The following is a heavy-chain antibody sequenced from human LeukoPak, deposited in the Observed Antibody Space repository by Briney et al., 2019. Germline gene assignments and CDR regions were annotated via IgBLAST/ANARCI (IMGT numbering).Heavy chain of an antibody. V-gene: IGHV1-8*01. D-gene: IGHD3-3*01. CDR3: ASGSASKYYDFWSGYYRLDY. CDR1: GYTFTSYD. Sequence: GASVRVSCKASGYTFTSYDINWVRQATGQGLEWMGWMNPNSGNTGYAQKFQGRVTMTRSTSISTAYMELSSLRSEDTAVYYCASGSASKYYDFWSGYYRLDYWGQGTLVTVSS. J-gene: IGHJ4*02. CDR2: MNPNSGNT.